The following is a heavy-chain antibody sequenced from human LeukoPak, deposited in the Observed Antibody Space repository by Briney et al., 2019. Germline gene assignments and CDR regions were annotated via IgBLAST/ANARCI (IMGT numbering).Heavy chain of an antibody. CDR2: IRYNGSNN. V-gene: IGHV3-30*02. J-gene: IGHJ4*02. CDR3: AKGSFVVVAALGLDY. CDR1: GFTFSSYG. Sequence: GGSLRLSCAASGFTFSSYGMHWVRQAPGKGLEWVGFIRYNGSNNYYADSVKGRFTFSRDNSKSTLYLQMNSLRAEDTAVYYCAKGSFVVVAALGLDYWGQGTLVTVSS. D-gene: IGHD2-15*01.